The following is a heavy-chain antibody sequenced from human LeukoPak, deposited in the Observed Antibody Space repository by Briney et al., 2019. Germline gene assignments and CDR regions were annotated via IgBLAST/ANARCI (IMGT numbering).Heavy chain of an antibody. V-gene: IGHV4-34*01. CDR3: ARTYYDSSGYYYLKKTHAFDI. J-gene: IGHJ3*02. Sequence: SETLSLTCAVYGGSFSGYYWSWIRQPPGKGLEWIGEINHSGSTYYNPSLKSRVTISVDTSKNQFSLKLSSVTAADTAVCYCARTYYDSSGYYYLKKTHAFDIWGQGTMVTVSS. CDR2: INHSGST. D-gene: IGHD3-22*01. CDR1: GGSFSGYY.